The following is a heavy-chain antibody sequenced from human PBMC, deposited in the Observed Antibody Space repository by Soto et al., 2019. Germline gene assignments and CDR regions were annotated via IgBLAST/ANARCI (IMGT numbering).Heavy chain of an antibody. CDR1: GFTFSSYS. V-gene: IGHV3-21*01. CDR2: ISSSSSYI. J-gene: IGHJ4*02. CDR3: ARAYPPLLDFWSGYYDY. D-gene: IGHD3-3*01. Sequence: EVQLLESGGGLVKPGGSLRLSCAASGFTFSSYSMNWVRQAPGKGLEWVSSISSSSSYIYYADSVKGRFTISRDNAKNSLYLQMNSLSAEDTAVYYCARAYPPLLDFWSGYYDYWGQGTLVTVSS.